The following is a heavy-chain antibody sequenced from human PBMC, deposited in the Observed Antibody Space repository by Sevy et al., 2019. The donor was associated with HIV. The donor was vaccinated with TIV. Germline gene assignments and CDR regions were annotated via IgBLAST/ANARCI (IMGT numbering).Heavy chain of an antibody. CDR2: ISSSSSYT. D-gene: IGHD3-10*01. CDR1: GFTFSDYY. Sequence: GGSLRLSCAASGFTFSDYYMSWIRQAPGKGLEWVSYISSSSSYTNYADSVKGRFTISRDNAKNSLYLQMNSLRAEDMAVYYCARVQRFGELLFDYWGQGTLVTVSS. V-gene: IGHV3-11*06. CDR3: ARVQRFGELLFDY. J-gene: IGHJ4*02.